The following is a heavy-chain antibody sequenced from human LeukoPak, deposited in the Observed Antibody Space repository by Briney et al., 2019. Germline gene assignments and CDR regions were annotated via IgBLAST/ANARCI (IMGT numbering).Heavy chain of an antibody. D-gene: IGHD3-22*01. Sequence: SETLSLTCTVSGASINNNFWTWIRQPPGKGLEWIGYIYSSGSANYNPSLKSRVIISRDTSKNQISLNLTSVTAADTALYFCARHRDYYDTWGHGTLVSVSS. J-gene: IGHJ4*01. V-gene: IGHV4-59*08. CDR2: IYSSGSA. CDR3: ARHRDYYDT. CDR1: GASINNNF.